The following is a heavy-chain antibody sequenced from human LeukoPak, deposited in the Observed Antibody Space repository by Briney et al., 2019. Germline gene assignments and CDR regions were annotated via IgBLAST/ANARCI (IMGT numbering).Heavy chain of an antibody. V-gene: IGHV3-23*01. D-gene: IGHD3-22*01. CDR3: ARAYSGYYLFDY. Sequence: GGSLRLSCAASGFTFSSYGMSWVRQAPGKGLGWVSAISGSGGSTYYADSVKGRFTISRDNSKNTLYLQMNSLRAEDTAVYYCARAYSGYYLFDYWGQGTLVTVSS. J-gene: IGHJ4*02. CDR1: GFTFSSYG. CDR2: ISGSGGST.